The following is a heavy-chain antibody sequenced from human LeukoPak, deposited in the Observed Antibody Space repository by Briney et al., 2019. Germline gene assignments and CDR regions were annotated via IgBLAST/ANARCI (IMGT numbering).Heavy chain of an antibody. CDR1: GGTFSSYA. Sequence: SVKVSCKAPGGTFSSYAISWVRQAPGQGLEWMGGIIPIFGTANYAQKFQGRVTITADKSTSTAYMELSSLRSEDTAVYYCARSTVLYGLDEAGYYYYYMDVWGKGTTVTVSS. CDR3: ARSTVLYGLDEAGYYYYYMDV. CDR2: IIPIFGTA. V-gene: IGHV1-69*06. J-gene: IGHJ6*03. D-gene: IGHD4-17*01.